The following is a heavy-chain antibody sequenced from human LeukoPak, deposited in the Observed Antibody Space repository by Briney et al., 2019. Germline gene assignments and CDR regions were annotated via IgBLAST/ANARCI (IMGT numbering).Heavy chain of an antibody. J-gene: IGHJ4*02. CDR3: AKDRYSRQQLVVPFDY. CDR2: ISGSGGST. Sequence: PGGSLRLSCAASGFTFSSYAMSWVRQAPGKGLEWVSAISGSGGSTYYADSVKGRFTISRDNSKNTQYLQMNSLRAEDTAVYYCAKDRYSRQQLVVPFDYWGQGTLVTVSS. D-gene: IGHD6-13*01. V-gene: IGHV3-23*01. CDR1: GFTFSSYA.